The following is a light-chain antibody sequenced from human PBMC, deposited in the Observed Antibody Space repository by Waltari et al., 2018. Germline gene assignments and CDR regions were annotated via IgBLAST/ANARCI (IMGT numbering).Light chain of an antibody. J-gene: IGLJ2*01. CDR3: CSYAGSGSSVV. V-gene: IGLV2-23*02. Sequence: ASVSGSPGQSITISCTGTSSDVGNYNLVSWYQQHPGKAPKLIIYEVSQRPSGVSNRFSGSKSGTTASLTISGLQAEDEADFYCCSYAGSGSSVVFGGGTKLTVL. CDR1: SSDVGNYNL. CDR2: EVS.